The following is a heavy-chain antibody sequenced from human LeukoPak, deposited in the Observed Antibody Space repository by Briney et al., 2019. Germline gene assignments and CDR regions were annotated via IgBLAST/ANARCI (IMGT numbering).Heavy chain of an antibody. CDR3: ARDNAVLLWFGEPRPDAFDI. V-gene: IGHV4-39*02. CDR2: INHSGST. Sequence: SETLSLTCTVSGGSISSSSYYWGWIRQPPGKGLEWIGEINHSGSTNYNPSLKSRVTISVDTSKNHFSLKLRSVTAADTAVYYCARDNAVLLWFGEPRPDAFDIWGQGTMVTVSS. D-gene: IGHD3-10*01. CDR1: GGSISSSSYY. J-gene: IGHJ3*02.